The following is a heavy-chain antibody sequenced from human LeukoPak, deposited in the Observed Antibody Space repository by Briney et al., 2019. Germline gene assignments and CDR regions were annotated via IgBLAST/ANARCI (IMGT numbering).Heavy chain of an antibody. CDR2: INTDGSST. CDR3: AKSGAVAASYYYYGMDV. D-gene: IGHD6-19*01. Sequence: GGSLRLSCAASGFTFSSYWMHWVRQAPGKGLVWVSRINTDGSSTSYADSVKGRFTISRDNAKNTLYLQMNSLRAEDTAVYYCAKSGAVAASYYYYGMDVWGQGTTVTVSS. V-gene: IGHV3-74*01. CDR1: GFTFSSYW. J-gene: IGHJ6*02.